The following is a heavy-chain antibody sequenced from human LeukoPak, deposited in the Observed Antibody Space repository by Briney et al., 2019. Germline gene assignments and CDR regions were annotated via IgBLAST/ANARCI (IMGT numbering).Heavy chain of an antibody. CDR1: GHTLRDLS. V-gene: IGHV1-24*01. J-gene: IGHJ4*02. CDR3: STETAGNY. D-gene: IGHD3-10*01. CDR2: YDPEDDER. Sequence: ASVKDSCKAFGHTLRDLSIHWVRQAPGKELEWVGGYDPEDDERIYSEKFLGRVTLTEGTSTDTAYMELTSLRSDDTAVYYGSTETAGNYWGQGTLVTVSS.